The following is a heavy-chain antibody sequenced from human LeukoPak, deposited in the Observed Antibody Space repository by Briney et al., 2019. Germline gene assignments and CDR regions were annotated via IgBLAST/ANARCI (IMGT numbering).Heavy chain of an antibody. CDR2: ISWNSGSI. D-gene: IGHD3-22*01. J-gene: IGHJ4*02. CDR1: GFTFDDYA. V-gene: IGHV3-9*01. Sequence: TGGSLRLSWAASGFTFDDYAMHWVRQAPGKGLEWVSGISWNSGSIGYADSVKGRFTISRDNAKNSLYLQMNSLRAEDTALYYCAKGLDYDSSGFDYWGQGTLVTVSS. CDR3: AKGLDYDSSGFDY.